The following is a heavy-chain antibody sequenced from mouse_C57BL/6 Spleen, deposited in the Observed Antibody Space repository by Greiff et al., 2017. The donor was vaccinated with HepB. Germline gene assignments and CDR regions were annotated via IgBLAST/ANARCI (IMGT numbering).Heavy chain of an antibody. CDR2: IYPGDGDT. Sequence: VQLQQSGPELVKPGASVKISCKASGYAFSSSWMNWVKQRPGKGLEWIGRIYPGDGDTNYNGKFKGKATLTADKSSSTAYMQLSSLTSEDSAVDFCARWITTVVDYFDYWGQGTTLTVSS. CDR3: ARWITTVVDYFDY. V-gene: IGHV1-82*01. CDR1: GYAFSSSW. J-gene: IGHJ2*01. D-gene: IGHD1-1*01.